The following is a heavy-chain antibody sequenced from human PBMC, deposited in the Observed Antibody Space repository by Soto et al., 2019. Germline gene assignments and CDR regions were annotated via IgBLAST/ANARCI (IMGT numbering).Heavy chain of an antibody. J-gene: IGHJ4*02. CDR3: ARDKRDLRFLEWSYYFDY. CDR2: ISYDGSNK. Sequence: GGSLRLSCAACGFTFSSCAMHWVRQAPGKGLEWVALISYDGSNKYYADSVKGRFTISRDNSKNTLYLQMNSLRAEDTAVYCCARDKRDLRFLEWSYYFDYWGQRT. V-gene: IGHV3-30-3*01. CDR1: GFTFSSCA. D-gene: IGHD3-3*01.